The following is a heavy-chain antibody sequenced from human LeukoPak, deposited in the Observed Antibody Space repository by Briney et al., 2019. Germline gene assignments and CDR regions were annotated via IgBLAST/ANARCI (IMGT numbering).Heavy chain of an antibody. V-gene: IGHV3-7*01. D-gene: IGHD3-3*01. Sequence: GGSLRLSCAASGFTFSSYWMRWVRQAPGKGLEWVANIKQDGSEKYYVDSVKGRFTISRDNAKNSLYLQMNSLRAEDTAVYYCARVNQEVFWSGYYTDYWGQGTLVTVSS. J-gene: IGHJ4*02. CDR1: GFTFSSYW. CDR3: ARVNQEVFWSGYYTDY. CDR2: IKQDGSEK.